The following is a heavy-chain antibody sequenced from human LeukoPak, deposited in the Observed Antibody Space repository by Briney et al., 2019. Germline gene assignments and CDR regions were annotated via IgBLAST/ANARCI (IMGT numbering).Heavy chain of an antibody. D-gene: IGHD3-22*01. V-gene: IGHV3-48*04. CDR3: ARVGYYYDSSGYYSDY. J-gene: IGHJ4*02. CDR1: GFTVSSYS. CDR2: ISSSSSTI. Sequence: PGGSLRLSCAASGFTVSSYSMNWVRQAPGKGLEWVSYISSSSSTIYYADSVKGRFTISRDNAKNSLYLQMNSLRAEDTAVYYCARVGYYYDSSGYYSDYWGQGTLVTVSS.